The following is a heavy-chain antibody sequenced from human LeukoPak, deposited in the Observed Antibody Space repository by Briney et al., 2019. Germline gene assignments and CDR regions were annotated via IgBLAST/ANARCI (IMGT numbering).Heavy chain of an antibody. D-gene: IGHD4/OR15-4a*01. CDR1: GFTFSNYW. Sequence: PGGSLRLSCAASGFTFSNYWMHWVRQAPGKGPVWVARIKGDGTNIIYEDSVEGRFTISRDNAKNTLYLQMNSLRAGDTAAYYCARRIAGLGGAFPHTMDVWGQGTTVTVSS. CDR2: IKGDGTNI. V-gene: IGHV3-74*01. J-gene: IGHJ6*01. CDR3: ARRIAGLGGAFPHTMDV.